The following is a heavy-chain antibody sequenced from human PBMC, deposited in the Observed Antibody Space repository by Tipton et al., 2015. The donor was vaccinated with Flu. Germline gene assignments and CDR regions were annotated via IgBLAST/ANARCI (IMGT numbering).Heavy chain of an antibody. Sequence: QLVQSGAEVKKPGASVKVSCKASGYTFTSYGISWVRQAPGQGLEWMGWISAYNGNTNYAQKLQGRVTMTTDTSTSTAYMELRGLRSDDTAVYYCARSPRGLRFLEWLKSGMDVWGQGTTVTVSS. CDR3: ARSPRGLRFLEWLKSGMDV. V-gene: IGHV1-18*01. CDR1: GYTFTSYG. J-gene: IGHJ6*02. CDR2: ISAYNGNT. D-gene: IGHD3-3*01.